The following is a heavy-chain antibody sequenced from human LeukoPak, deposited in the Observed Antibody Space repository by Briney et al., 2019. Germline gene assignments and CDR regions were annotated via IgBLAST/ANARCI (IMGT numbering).Heavy chain of an antibody. D-gene: IGHD4-17*01. Sequence: SETLSLTCTVSGGSISSYYWSWIRQPPGKGLEWIGYIYYSGSTYYNPSLKSRVTISVDTSKNQFSLKLSSVTAADTAVYYCAREDYGDYGMDVWGKGTTVTVSS. CDR3: AREDYGDYGMDV. J-gene: IGHJ6*04. CDR1: GGSISSYY. V-gene: IGHV4-59*12. CDR2: IYYSGST.